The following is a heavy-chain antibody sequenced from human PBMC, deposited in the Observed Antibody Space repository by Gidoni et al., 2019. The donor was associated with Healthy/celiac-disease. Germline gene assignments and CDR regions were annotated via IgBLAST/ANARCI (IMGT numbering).Heavy chain of an antibody. Sequence: EVQLVESGGALVQPGGSLSLSCAASGFTFSSYNMNWVRQAPGKGLEWVSYITTSSSTIYYADSLQGRFTISRDNGKNSLYLQMNSLRAEDTAVYYCARDLGVTVSDAFDIWGQGTMVTVSS. CDR3: ARDLGVTVSDAFDI. CDR2: ITTSSSTI. V-gene: IGHV3-48*01. J-gene: IGHJ3*02. CDR1: GFTFSSYN. D-gene: IGHD3-16*01.